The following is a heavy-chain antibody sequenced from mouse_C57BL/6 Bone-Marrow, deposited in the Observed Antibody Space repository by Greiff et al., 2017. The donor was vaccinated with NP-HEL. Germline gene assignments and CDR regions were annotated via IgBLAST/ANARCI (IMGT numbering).Heavy chain of an antibody. V-gene: IGHV7-3*01. CDR3: ARWAAVPNYFDY. J-gene: IGHJ2*01. CDR2: IRNKANGYTT. D-gene: IGHD1-1*01. Sequence: EVQLQESGGGLVQPGGSLSLSCAASGFTFTDYYMSWVRQPPGKALEWLGFIRNKANGYTTEYSASVKGRFTISRDNSQSILYLQMNALRAEDSATYYCARWAAVPNYFDYWGQGTTLTVSS. CDR1: GFTFTDYY.